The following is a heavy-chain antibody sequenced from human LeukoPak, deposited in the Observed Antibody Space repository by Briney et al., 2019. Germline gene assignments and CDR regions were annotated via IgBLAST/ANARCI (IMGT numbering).Heavy chain of an antibody. D-gene: IGHD5-18*01. Sequence: PGGSLRLSCAASGFTFSDYYMSWIRQAPGKGLEWVSYISSSGSTIYYADSVKGRFTISRDNAKNSLYLQMNSLRAEDTAVYYCAREERRIQLWLPTYYGMDVWGQGTTVTVSS. CDR1: GFTFSDYY. CDR2: ISSSGSTI. V-gene: IGHV3-11*01. CDR3: AREERRIQLWLPTYYGMDV. J-gene: IGHJ6*02.